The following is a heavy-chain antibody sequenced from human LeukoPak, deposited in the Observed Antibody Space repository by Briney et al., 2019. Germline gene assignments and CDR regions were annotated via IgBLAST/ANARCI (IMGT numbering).Heavy chain of an antibody. CDR1: GGSISSSSYY. Sequence: SETLSLTCTVSGGSISSSSYYWGWIRQPPGKGLEWIGSIYYSGSTYYNPSLTSRVTISVDTSKNQFSLKLSSVTAADTAVYYCARERLDAFDIWGQGTMVTVSS. CDR2: IYYSGST. V-gene: IGHV4-39*07. D-gene: IGHD6-25*01. CDR3: ARERLDAFDI. J-gene: IGHJ3*02.